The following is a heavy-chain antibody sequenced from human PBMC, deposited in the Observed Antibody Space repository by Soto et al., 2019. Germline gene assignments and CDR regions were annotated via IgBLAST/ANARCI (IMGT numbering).Heavy chain of an antibody. CDR3: AIWPQPRYTADPYAVDV. D-gene: IGHD1-20*01. J-gene: IGHJ6*02. Sequence: QVHLVQSGTEVKKPGSSVKVSCKASGGTFSSSGFSWVRQAPGHGLEWMGMIVPSLDTTNYAQKFQARVTITADEVTSTAYMELRSLRSEDTAVYYCAIWPQPRYTADPYAVDVWGQGTRVIVSS. CDR2: IVPSLDTT. CDR1: GGTFSSSG. V-gene: IGHV1-69*11.